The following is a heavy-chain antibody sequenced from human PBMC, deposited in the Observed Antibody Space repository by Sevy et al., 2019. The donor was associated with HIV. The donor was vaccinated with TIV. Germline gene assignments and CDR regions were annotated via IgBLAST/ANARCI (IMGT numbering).Heavy chain of an antibody. J-gene: IGHJ6*02. CDR3: ARGSCIGGSCHTGYHGMDV. D-gene: IGHD2-15*01. Sequence: GGSLRLSCAASGFIFSGYNMHWVRQAPGKGLEWVSSISTSSTYIYQADSVKGRFTISRDNAQNLVYLQMNSLRVEDTALYYCARGSCIGGSCHTGYHGMDVWGQGTTVTVSS. CDR2: ISTSSTYI. V-gene: IGHV3-21*06. CDR1: GFIFSGYN.